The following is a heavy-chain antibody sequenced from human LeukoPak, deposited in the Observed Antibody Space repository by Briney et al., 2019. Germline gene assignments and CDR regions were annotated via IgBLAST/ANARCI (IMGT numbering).Heavy chain of an antibody. D-gene: IGHD3-10*01. CDR2: IYTSGST. CDR3: ARASPMVRGVMAPHYMDV. Sequence: SETLSLTCTVSGGSISSGSYYWSWIRQPAGKGLEWIGRIYTSGSTNYNPSLKSRVTISVDTSKNQFSLKLSSVTAADTAVYYCARASPMVRGVMAPHYMDVWGKGTTVTISS. J-gene: IGHJ6*03. V-gene: IGHV4-61*02. CDR1: GGSISSGSYY.